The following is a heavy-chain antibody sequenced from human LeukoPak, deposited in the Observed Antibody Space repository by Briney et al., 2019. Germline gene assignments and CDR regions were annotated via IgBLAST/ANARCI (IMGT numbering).Heavy chain of an antibody. D-gene: IGHD3-22*01. Sequence: SETLSLTCTVSGGSISSYYWSWIRQPPGKGLEWIGYIYYSGSTNYNPSLKSRVTISVDTSKNQFSLKLSSVTAADTAVYYCASGYYDSSGYHFDYWGQGTLVTVSS. V-gene: IGHV4-59*01. CDR2: IYYSGST. CDR1: GGSISSYY. J-gene: IGHJ4*02. CDR3: ASGYYDSSGYHFDY.